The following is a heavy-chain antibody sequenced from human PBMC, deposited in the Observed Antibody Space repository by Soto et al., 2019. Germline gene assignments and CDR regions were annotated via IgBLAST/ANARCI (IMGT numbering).Heavy chain of an antibody. CDR3: ARTQYDSSGYYLGDGWFDP. D-gene: IGHD3-22*01. Sequence: GGSLRLSCAASGFTFSSYEMNWVRQAPGKGLEWVSYISSSGSTIYYADSVKGRFTISRDNAKNSLYLQMNSLRAEDTAVYYCARTQYDSSGYYLGDGWFDPWGQGTLVTVSS. CDR1: GFTFSSYE. J-gene: IGHJ5*02. V-gene: IGHV3-48*03. CDR2: ISSSGSTI.